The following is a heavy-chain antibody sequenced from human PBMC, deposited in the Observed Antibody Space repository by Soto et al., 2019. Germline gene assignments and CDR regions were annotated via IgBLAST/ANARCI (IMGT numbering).Heavy chain of an antibody. V-gene: IGHV2-5*04. CDR2: FYWDDDK. D-gene: IGHD1-1*01. J-gene: IGHJ5*02. CDR1: GFSLSTNGVA. CDR3: VYRKGAATGTGNWFDP. Sequence: QITLKESGPTLVKPTETLTLTCTFSGFSLSTNGVAVGWIRQPPGKALEWLGLFYWDDDKRYSPSLEGRLTITRDTSENQVVLTMTNMDPVDAGTYYCVYRKGAATGTGNWFDPWGQGIPVTVSS.